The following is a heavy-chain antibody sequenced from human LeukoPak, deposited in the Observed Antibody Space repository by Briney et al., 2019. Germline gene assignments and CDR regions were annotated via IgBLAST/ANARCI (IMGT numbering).Heavy chain of an antibody. CDR1: GFTFSSHS. CDR3: ARDLGDDYGDINWFDP. V-gene: IGHV3-21*01. J-gene: IGHJ5*02. D-gene: IGHD4-17*01. CDR2: ISSSSSYI. Sequence: GGSLRLSCAASGFTFSSHSMNWVRQAPGKGLEWVSSISSSSSYIYYADSVKGRFTISRDNAKNSLYLQMNSLRAEDTAVYYCARDLGDDYGDINWFDPWGQGTLVTVSS.